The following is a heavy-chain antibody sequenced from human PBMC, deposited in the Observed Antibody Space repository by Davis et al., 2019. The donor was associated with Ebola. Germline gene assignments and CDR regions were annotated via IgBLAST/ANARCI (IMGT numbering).Heavy chain of an antibody. CDR3: ARTDYSDYLLDY. Sequence: PSETLSLTCAVYGASLTHYYWSCVRQLPGKGLEWIGEIYHIGSTNYNPSLKSRVTILVDKSKNQFSLKLNSVTAADTAVYYCARTDYSDYLLDYWGQGTLVTVSS. J-gene: IGHJ4*02. CDR1: GASLTHYY. CDR2: IYHIGST. D-gene: IGHD4-11*01. V-gene: IGHV4-34*01.